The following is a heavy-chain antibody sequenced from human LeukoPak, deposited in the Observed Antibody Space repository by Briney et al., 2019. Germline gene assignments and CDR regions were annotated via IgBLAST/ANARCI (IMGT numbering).Heavy chain of an antibody. V-gene: IGHV4-59*01. CDR1: GGSISSYY. Sequence: SETLSLTCTVSGGSISSYYWSWIRQPPGKGLEWIGYIYYSGSTNYNPSLKSRVTISVDTSKNQFSLKLSSVTAADTAVYYCARGGDSMGASFDYWGQGTLVTVSS. CDR2: IYYSGST. D-gene: IGHD1-26*01. J-gene: IGHJ4*02. CDR3: ARGGDSMGASFDY.